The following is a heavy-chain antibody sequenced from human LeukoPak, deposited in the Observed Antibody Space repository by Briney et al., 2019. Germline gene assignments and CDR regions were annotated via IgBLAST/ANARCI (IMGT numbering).Heavy chain of an antibody. D-gene: IGHD6-13*01. CDR2: IYSGGST. Sequence: GGSLRLSCAASGFTVSSNYMSWVRQAPGKGLEWVSVIYSGGSTYYADSVKGRFTISRDNAKNSLYLQMNSLRAEDTALYYCAKSSGSSSWYYFDYWGQGTLVTVSS. CDR3: AKSSGSSSWYYFDY. CDR1: GFTVSSNY. J-gene: IGHJ4*02. V-gene: IGHV3-53*05.